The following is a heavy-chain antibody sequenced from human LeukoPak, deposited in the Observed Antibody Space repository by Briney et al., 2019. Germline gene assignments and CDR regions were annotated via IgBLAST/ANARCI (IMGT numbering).Heavy chain of an antibody. CDR3: ARRSYGSASPLRMDV. CDR1: GGSISGYY. Sequence: PSETLSLTCTVSGGSISGYYWTWIRQPPGRGLEWIGYIYYLGGTNYNPSLKSRVTISLDTSKNQFSLKLSSVTAADTAVYYCARRSYGSASPLRMDVWGQGTTVTVSS. D-gene: IGHD3-10*01. V-gene: IGHV4-59*08. CDR2: IYYLGGT. J-gene: IGHJ6*02.